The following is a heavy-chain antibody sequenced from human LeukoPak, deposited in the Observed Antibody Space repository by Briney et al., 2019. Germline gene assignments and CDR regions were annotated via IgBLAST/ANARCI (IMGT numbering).Heavy chain of an antibody. J-gene: IGHJ3*02. V-gene: IGHV3-23*01. D-gene: IGHD5-24*01. CDR3: VKSWYGYNLPPSDAFDI. CDR1: GFTFSNYA. Sequence: GGSLRLSCAASGFTFSNYAMTWVRQAPGKGLGWVSGISGSGGSSYYAHSVKGRFTISRDNSKNTLFLQMNSLRAEDTAVYYCVKSWYGYNLPPSDAFDIWGQGTMVTVSS. CDR2: ISGSGGSS.